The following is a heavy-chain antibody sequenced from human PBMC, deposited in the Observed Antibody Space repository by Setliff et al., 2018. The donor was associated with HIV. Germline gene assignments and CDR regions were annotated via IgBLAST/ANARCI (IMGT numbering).Heavy chain of an antibody. CDR2: ITTAGDS. D-gene: IGHD3-3*01. CDR1: GFTFRNYD. Sequence: GGSLRLSCVASGFTFRNYDMHWVRQVPGKGLEWVSAITTAGDSYYPGSGTGRFTISRDNAKNSLYLQMNSLRVEDTAVYYCAREEPFWNGYYYTYYFDSWGQGTLVTVSS. J-gene: IGHJ4*02. V-gene: IGHV3-13*01. CDR3: AREEPFWNGYYYTYYFDS.